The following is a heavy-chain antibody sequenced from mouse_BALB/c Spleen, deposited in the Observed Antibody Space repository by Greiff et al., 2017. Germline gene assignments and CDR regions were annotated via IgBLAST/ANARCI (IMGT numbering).Heavy chain of an antibody. CDR2: IYPGNSDT. Sequence: DVQLQESGTVLARPGASVKMSCKASGYTFTSYWMHWVKQRPGQGLEWIGAIYPGNSDTSYNQKFKGKAKLTAVTSTSTAYMELSSLTNEDSAVYYCTPLRWFAYWGQGTLVTVSA. V-gene: IGHV1-5*01. CDR1: GYTFTSYW. CDR3: TPLRWFAY. J-gene: IGHJ3*01. D-gene: IGHD1-2*01.